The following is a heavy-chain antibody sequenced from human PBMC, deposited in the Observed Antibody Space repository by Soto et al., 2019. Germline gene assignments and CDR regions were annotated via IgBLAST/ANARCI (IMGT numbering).Heavy chain of an antibody. Sequence: SETLSLTCTVSGGSISSGGYYWSWIRQHPGKGLEWIGYIYYSGSTYYNPSLKSRVTISVDTSKNQFSLKLSSVTAADTAVYYCASLPYSSSSGVPPYWGQGTLVTVSS. CDR3: ASLPYSSSSGVPPY. D-gene: IGHD6-6*01. CDR1: GGSISSGGYY. V-gene: IGHV4-31*03. CDR2: IYYSGST. J-gene: IGHJ4*02.